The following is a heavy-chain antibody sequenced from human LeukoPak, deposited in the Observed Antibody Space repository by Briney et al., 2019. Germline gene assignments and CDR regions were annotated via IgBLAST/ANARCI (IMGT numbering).Heavy chain of an antibody. D-gene: IGHD6-13*01. V-gene: IGHV4-61*03. J-gene: IGHJ4*02. CDR3: ARGPTAAGSLTFDY. CDR2: IYYSGNT. Sequence: SQTLSLTCTVSGGSISSGGYYWSWIRQAPGKGLEWIGYIYYSGNTNYNPSLKSRVTMSVDTSKNHFSLNLSSVTAADTAVYYCARGPTAAGSLTFDYWGQGTLVTVSS. CDR1: GGSISSGGYY.